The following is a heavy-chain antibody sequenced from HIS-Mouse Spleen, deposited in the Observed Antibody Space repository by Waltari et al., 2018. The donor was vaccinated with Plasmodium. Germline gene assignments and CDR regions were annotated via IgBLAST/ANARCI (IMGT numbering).Heavy chain of an antibody. J-gene: IGHJ2*01. CDR2: IKQDGSEK. CDR1: VFTFSSYW. Sequence: EVPLVVSGGGLVQPGGSLRLSCAASVFTFSSYWMRWFRQAPGKELEGVANIKQDGSEKYYVDSVKGRFTISRDNAKNSLYLQMNSLRAEDTAVYYCASSWYWYFDLWGRGTLVTVSS. D-gene: IGHD6-13*01. V-gene: IGHV3-7*01. CDR3: ASSWYWYFDL.